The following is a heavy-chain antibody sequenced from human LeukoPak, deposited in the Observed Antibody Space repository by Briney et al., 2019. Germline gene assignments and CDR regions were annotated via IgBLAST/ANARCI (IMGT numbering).Heavy chain of an antibody. CDR2: VYDSGST. V-gene: IGHV4-59*01. Sequence: SETLSLTCSVSGGSIRSYSWSWIRQPPGKGLVWIGNVYDSGSTNYNPSLKSRVTISVDTPKNQFSLKLSSVTAADTAVDYCARDTYYYGSGSPLVGFDHWGQGTLVTVSS. D-gene: IGHD3-10*01. CDR3: ARDTYYYGSGSPLVGFDH. J-gene: IGHJ4*02. CDR1: GGSIRSYS.